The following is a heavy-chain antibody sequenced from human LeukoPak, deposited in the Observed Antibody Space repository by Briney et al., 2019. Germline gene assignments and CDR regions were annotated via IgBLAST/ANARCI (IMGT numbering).Heavy chain of an antibody. CDR2: INSDGSST. CDR1: GFTFSSHW. J-gene: IGHJ4*02. V-gene: IGHV3-74*01. CDR3: ARGGTPGYSSGRIDY. Sequence: PGGSLRLSCAAAGFTFSSHWMHWVRQAPGKGLVWVSRINSDGSSTSYADSVKGRFTISRHNSKNTLYLQMNSLRVEDTAVYYCARGGTPGYSSGRIDYWGQGTLVTVSS. D-gene: IGHD6-19*01.